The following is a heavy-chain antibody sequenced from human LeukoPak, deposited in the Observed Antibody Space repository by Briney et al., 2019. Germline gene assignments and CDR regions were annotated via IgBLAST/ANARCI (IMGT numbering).Heavy chain of an antibody. CDR1: GFTFRVYA. Sequence: GGSLRLSCTASGFTFRVYAMSWFRQAPGKGWVWVGFIRSNAYGGTTEYAASVKGRCTISRDDSKSIAYRQINSLKTEGTAVYYCTRYNGGYYYYGMDVWGQGTPVTVSS. CDR3: TRYNGGYYYYGMDV. J-gene: IGHJ6*02. D-gene: IGHD2-8*01. V-gene: IGHV3-49*03. CDR2: IRSNAYGGTT.